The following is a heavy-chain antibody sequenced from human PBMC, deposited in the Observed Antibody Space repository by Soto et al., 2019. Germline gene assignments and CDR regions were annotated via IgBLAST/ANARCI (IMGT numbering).Heavy chain of an antibody. CDR2: IKQDGSEK. CDR1: GFTFSSYW. D-gene: IGHD6-13*01. CDR3: ARAYSSSPDRALDYFDY. V-gene: IGHV3-7*04. J-gene: IGHJ4*02. Sequence: EVQLVESGGGLVQPGGSLRLSCAASGFTFSSYWMSWVRQAPGKGLEWVANIKQDGSEKYYVDSVKGRFTISRDNAKNSLYLQMNSLRAEDTAVYYCARAYSSSPDRALDYFDYWGQGTLVTVSS.